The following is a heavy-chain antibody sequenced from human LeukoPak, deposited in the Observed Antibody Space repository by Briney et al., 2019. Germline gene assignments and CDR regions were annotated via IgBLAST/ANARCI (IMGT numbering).Heavy chain of an antibody. CDR1: GVSISSYY. CDR2: IYYRWGT. Sequence: SETLSLTCTVSGVSISSYYWSWVRQPPGKGLEWVGYIYYRWGTNDNPSLKSRVAISVDTSKNQFSRKLISVTAADTLWYDCARLVATISYYYGMDVWGQGTTVTVSS. D-gene: IGHD5-12*01. V-gene: IGHV4-59*08. CDR3: ARLVATISYYYGMDV. J-gene: IGHJ6*02.